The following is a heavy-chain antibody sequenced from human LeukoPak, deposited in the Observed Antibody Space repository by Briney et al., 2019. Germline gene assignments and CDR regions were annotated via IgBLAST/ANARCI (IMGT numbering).Heavy chain of an antibody. V-gene: IGHV3-21*04. Sequence: GGSLRLSCAASGFRFDDYGMSWVRQAPGKGLEWVSSISSSTSYIYYADSVKGRFTISRDNAKNSLYLQMNSLRAEDTAVYYCAKRMVRGVIITGGFDYWGQGTLVTVSS. J-gene: IGHJ4*02. D-gene: IGHD3-10*01. CDR2: ISSSTSYI. CDR3: AKRMVRGVIITGGFDY. CDR1: GFRFDDYG.